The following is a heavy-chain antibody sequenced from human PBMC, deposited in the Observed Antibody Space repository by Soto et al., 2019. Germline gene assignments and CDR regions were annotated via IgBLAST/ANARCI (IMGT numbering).Heavy chain of an antibody. J-gene: IGHJ4*02. CDR2: IYYSGRT. D-gene: IGHD2-21*01. CDR1: GGSISSGGYY. Sequence: QVQLQESGPGLVKPSQTLSLTCIVSGGSISSGGYYWSWIRQHPGKGLEWLGYIYYSGRTYSTPSLKSRLILSGDTSANQFSLKLESVSTSDTAFYYCARGIAGAMDSWGRGTLVTVSS. V-gene: IGHV4-31*03. CDR3: ARGIAGAMDS.